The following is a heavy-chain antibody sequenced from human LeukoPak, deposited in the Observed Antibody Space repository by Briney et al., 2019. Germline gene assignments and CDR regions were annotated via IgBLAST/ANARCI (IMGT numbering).Heavy chain of an antibody. CDR2: INHSGST. Sequence: PSETLSLTCAVYGESFSGYYWSWIRQPPGKGLEWIGEINHSGSTNYNPSLKSRVTISVDTSKNQFSLKLSSVTAADTAVYYCASAPVGGTTLGFDYCGQGTLVTASS. V-gene: IGHV4-34*01. CDR3: ASAPVGGTTLGFDY. CDR1: GESFSGYY. J-gene: IGHJ4*02. D-gene: IGHD1-26*01.